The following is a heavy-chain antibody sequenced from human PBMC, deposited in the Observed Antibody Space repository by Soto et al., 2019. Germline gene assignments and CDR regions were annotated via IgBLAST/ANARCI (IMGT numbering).Heavy chain of an antibody. CDR2: IYYSGST. Sequence: QVQLQESGPGLVKPSQTLSLTCTVSGGSINTADYYWSWIRQPPGKGLEWIGYIYYSGSTYYNPSLKSRVTISVDTSKNQSSVKLRSVTAADTAVYYCAREIAGYGSGSYFPNWGQGTLVTVSS. CDR1: GGSINTADYY. J-gene: IGHJ4*02. CDR3: AREIAGYGSGSYFPN. V-gene: IGHV4-30-4*01. D-gene: IGHD3-10*01.